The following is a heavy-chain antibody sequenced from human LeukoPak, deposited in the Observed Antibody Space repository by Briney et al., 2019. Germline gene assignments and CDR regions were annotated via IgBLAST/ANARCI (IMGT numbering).Heavy chain of an antibody. CDR1: GFTFINHA. D-gene: IGHD3-3*01. J-gene: IGHJ4*02. CDR3: AKDHNDFWSGYPPN. Sequence: GGALRLSCAASGFTFINHAMTWVRQAPGKGLEWVSAIGGSGGVTYYADSVRGRFTISRDNSKNTLYLQMNSLRADDTAVYYCAKDHNDFWSGYPPNWGQGTLVTVSS. CDR2: IGGSGGVT. V-gene: IGHV3-23*01.